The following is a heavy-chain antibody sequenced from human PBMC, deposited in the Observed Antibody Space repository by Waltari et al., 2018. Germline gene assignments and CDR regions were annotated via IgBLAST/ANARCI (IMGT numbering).Heavy chain of an antibody. CDR1: AFTHTNYY. D-gene: IGHD1-26*01. Sequence: VLLLQSGAAVRKPGTTVKIACKVAAFTHTNYYIHWVQQAAGKGLHWMGLVDPEDGEAIYSENFQGRVTMTADTSTDTVYMQLSSLTSDDTAIYYCATGLEDSDSASRPFDVWGQGTMVTVS. J-gene: IGHJ3*01. V-gene: IGHV1-69-2*01. CDR2: VDPEDGEA. CDR3: ATGLEDSDSASRPFDV.